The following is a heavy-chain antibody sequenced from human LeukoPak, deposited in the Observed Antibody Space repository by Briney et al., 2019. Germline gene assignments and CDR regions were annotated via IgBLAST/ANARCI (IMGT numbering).Heavy chain of an antibody. J-gene: IGHJ4*02. Sequence: GGSLRLSCAASGFDFINYAMSWVRQAPGKGLEWASGISGSGAKTYYADSVRGRFTISRDNSKNTLYLQMNSLRAEDTAVYYCGRDRHSTSLQFFDYWGQGTLVTVSS. D-gene: IGHD6-13*01. V-gene: IGHV3-23*01. CDR2: ISGSGAKT. CDR1: GFDFINYA. CDR3: GRDRHSTSLQFFDY.